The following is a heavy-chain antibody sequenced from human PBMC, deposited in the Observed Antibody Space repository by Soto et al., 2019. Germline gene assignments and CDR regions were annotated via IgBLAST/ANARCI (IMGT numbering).Heavy chain of an antibody. J-gene: IGHJ4*02. CDR2: IHHSGST. CDR1: GGSFSGYY. CDR3: ARDGGFDY. Sequence: QVQLQQWGAGLLKPSETLSLTCAVYGGSFSGYYWSWIRQPPGKGLAWIGDIHHSGSTTYNPSLKSRVTISVDTSKNQFSLKLSSVTAEDTAVYYCARDGGFDYWGQGTLVTDSS. V-gene: IGHV4-34*01.